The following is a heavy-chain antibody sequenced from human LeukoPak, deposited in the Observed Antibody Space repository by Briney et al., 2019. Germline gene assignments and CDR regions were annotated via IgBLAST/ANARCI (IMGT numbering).Heavy chain of an antibody. CDR1: GFTFSTFN. CDR2: ISSSGSGI. Sequence: GGSLRLSCAASGFTFSTFNINWVRQAPGKGLEWVSYISSSGSGIYYADSVKGRFTTSRDNAKNSMFLQMDSLRAEDTAVYYCARSCSGGSCLDSWGQGTLVTVSS. CDR3: ARSCSGGSCLDS. V-gene: IGHV3-48*01. J-gene: IGHJ4*02. D-gene: IGHD2-15*01.